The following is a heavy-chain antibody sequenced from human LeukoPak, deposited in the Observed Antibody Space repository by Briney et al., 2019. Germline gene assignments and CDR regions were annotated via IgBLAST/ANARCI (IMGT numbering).Heavy chain of an antibody. CDR2: IYYSGST. J-gene: IGHJ4*02. D-gene: IGHD3-22*01. CDR3: ARTGGYYYDSSGYYYSY. Sequence: PSETMSLTCTVSGGSISSGDYYWSWIRQPPGKGLEWIGYIYYSGSTYYNPSLKSRVTISVDTSKNQFSLKLSSVTAADTAVYYCARTGGYYYDSSGYYYSYWGQGTLVTVSS. CDR1: GGSISSGDYY. V-gene: IGHV4-30-4*01.